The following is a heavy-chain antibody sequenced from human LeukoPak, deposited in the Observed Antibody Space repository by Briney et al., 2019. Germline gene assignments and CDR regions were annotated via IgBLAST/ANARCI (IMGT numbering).Heavy chain of an antibody. D-gene: IGHD3-16*01. CDR2: ISGSGGST. CDR1: GFTFSSYA. CDR3: AKTPPDLGGPYYFDY. Sequence: QTGGPLRLSCAASGFTFSSYAMSWVRQAPGKGLEWVSAISGSGGSTYYADSVKGRFTISRDNSKNTLYLQMNSLRAEDTAVYYCAKTPPDLGGPYYFDYWGQGTLVTVSS. J-gene: IGHJ4*02. V-gene: IGHV3-23*01.